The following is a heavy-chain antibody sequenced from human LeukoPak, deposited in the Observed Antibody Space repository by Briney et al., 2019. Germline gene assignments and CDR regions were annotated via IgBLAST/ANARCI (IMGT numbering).Heavy chain of an antibody. J-gene: IGHJ6*02. Sequence: PGRSLRLSCAASGFTFSTFAMHWVRQAPGKGLEWVAVISYDGSNKYYADSVKGRFTISRDNSKNTLYLQLNSLRVEDTAVYYCASFGNYYGSGSYYYYYYGMDVWGQGTTVTVSS. V-gene: IGHV3-30*04. CDR1: GFTFSTFA. D-gene: IGHD3-10*01. CDR3: ASFGNYYGSGSYYYYYYGMDV. CDR2: ISYDGSNK.